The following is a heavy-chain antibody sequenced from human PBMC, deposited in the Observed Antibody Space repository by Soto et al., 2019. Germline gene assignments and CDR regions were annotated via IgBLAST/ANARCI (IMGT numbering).Heavy chain of an antibody. CDR1: GGTFSYYT. CDR2: VIPMVGVS. Sequence: QVQLVQSGAEVKKPGSSVKVSCTASGGTFSYYTISWVRQAPGQGLEWMGRVIPMVGVSSYAQKFQGRVTITADKSTSTVYMVLSSLRSEDTAVYYCATNYGSGSTHFDYWGQGTLVTVSS. V-gene: IGHV1-69*02. J-gene: IGHJ4*02. CDR3: ATNYGSGSTHFDY. D-gene: IGHD3-10*01.